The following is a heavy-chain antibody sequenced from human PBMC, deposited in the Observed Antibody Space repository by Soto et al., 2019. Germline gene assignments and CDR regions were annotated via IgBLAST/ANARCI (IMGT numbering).Heavy chain of an antibody. CDR3: ARQPTTGDTDLWFDP. Sequence: SETLSLTCTVSGGSISSYYWSWIRQPPGKGLEWIGYIYYSGSTYYNPSLASRVTVSVDTSKNEFSLKLRSVTAADTAVYYCARQPTTGDTDLWFDPWGQGTLVTVSS. J-gene: IGHJ5*02. D-gene: IGHD2-21*01. V-gene: IGHV4-59*08. CDR2: IYYSGST. CDR1: GGSISSYY.